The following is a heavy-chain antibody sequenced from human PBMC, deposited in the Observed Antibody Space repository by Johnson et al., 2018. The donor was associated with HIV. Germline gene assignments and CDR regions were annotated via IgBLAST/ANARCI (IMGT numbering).Heavy chain of an antibody. CDR2: IKTKTEGGTT. V-gene: IGHV3-15*01. J-gene: IGHJ3*01. CDR3: SVYFGTAFDF. D-gene: IGHD6-25*01. Sequence: VQLVESGGGLVKPGGSLRLSCAVYGLSFSKAWMSWVRQAPGKGLEWVGCIKTKTEGGTTDYAASVKGRFTISRDDSKNTLYLQMNSLKTEDTAVYYCSVYFGTAFDFWGQGTMVTVSS. CDR1: GLSFSKAW.